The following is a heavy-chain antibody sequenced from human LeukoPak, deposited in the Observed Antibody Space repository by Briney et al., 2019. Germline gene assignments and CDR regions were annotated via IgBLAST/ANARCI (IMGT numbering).Heavy chain of an antibody. CDR3: AKDEVIAAAGTGLDY. Sequence: GGCLRLSCAASGFTFSSYGMQWVRQAPGKGLEWVAVISYDGSNKYYADSVKSRFTISRDNSKNTLYLQMNSLRAEDTAVYYCAKDEVIAAAGTGLDYWGQGTLVTVSS. D-gene: IGHD6-13*01. J-gene: IGHJ4*02. V-gene: IGHV3-30*18. CDR1: GFTFSSYG. CDR2: ISYDGSNK.